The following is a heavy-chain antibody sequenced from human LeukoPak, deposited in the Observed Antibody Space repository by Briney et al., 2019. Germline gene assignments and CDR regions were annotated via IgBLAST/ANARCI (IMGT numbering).Heavy chain of an antibody. D-gene: IGHD2-2*01. V-gene: IGHV1-18*04. CDR2: ISAYNGNT. Sequence: ASVKVSCKASGYTFTGYYMHWVRQAPGQGLEWMGWISAYNGNTNYAQKLQGRVTMTTDTSTSTAYMELRSLRSDDTAVYYCAREGGNCSSTSCYNWFDPWGQGTLVTVSS. J-gene: IGHJ5*02. CDR3: AREGGNCSSTSCYNWFDP. CDR1: GYTFTGYY.